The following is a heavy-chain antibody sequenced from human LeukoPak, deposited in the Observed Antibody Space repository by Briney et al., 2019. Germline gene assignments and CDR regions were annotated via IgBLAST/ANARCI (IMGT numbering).Heavy chain of an antibody. CDR1: GGSISSGGYS. CDR2: IYHSGST. V-gene: IGHV4-30-2*01. Sequence: SQTLSLTCAVSGGSISSGGYSWSWTRQPPGKGLEWIGYIYHSGSTYYNPSLKSRVTISIDRSKNQFSLKLSSVTAADTAAYYCARVNYGDYRSEYCYMDVWGQGTTVTVSS. J-gene: IGHJ6*02. D-gene: IGHD4-17*01. CDR3: ARVNYGDYRSEYCYMDV.